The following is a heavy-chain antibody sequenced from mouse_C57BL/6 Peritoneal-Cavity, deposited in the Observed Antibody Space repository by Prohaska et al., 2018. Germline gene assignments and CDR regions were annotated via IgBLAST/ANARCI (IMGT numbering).Heavy chain of an antibody. CDR2: ISYDGSN. V-gene: IGHV3-6*01. Sequence: TCSVTGYSITSGYYWNWIRQFPGNKLEWMGYISYDGSNNYNPSLKNRISITRDTSKNQFFLKLNSVTTEDTATYYCAPIYDGYYWYFDVWGTGTTVTVSS. CDR3: APIYDGYYWYFDV. CDR1: GYSITSGYY. J-gene: IGHJ1*03. D-gene: IGHD2-3*01.